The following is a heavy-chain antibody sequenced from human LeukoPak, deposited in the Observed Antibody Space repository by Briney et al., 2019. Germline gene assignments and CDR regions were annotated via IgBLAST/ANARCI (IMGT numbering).Heavy chain of an antibody. D-gene: IGHD2-15*01. Sequence: GGSLRLSCAASGFTFSSYGMHWVRQAPGKGLEWLAVISHDAVNKYYLESEKGRFTISRDNSMDTLYLQINSLRPEDTAVYYCARGSYCSGGTCYDYSYYGMDVWGQGTTVTVSS. J-gene: IGHJ6*02. CDR1: GFTFSSYG. CDR3: ARGSYCSGGTCYDYSYYGMDV. V-gene: IGHV3-30*03. CDR2: ISHDAVNK.